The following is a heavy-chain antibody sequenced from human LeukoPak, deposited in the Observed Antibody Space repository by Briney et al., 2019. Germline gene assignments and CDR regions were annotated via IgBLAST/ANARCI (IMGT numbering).Heavy chain of an antibody. CDR3: AITPLYCSGGSCYYFDY. J-gene: IGHJ4*02. V-gene: IGHV1-8*01. CDR1: GYTFTSYD. Sequence: GASVKVSCKASGYTFTSYDINWVRQATGQGLAWMGWMNPNSGNTGYAQKFQGRVTMTRNTSISTAYMELSSLRSEDTAVYYCAITPLYCSGGSCYYFDYWGQGTLVTVSS. D-gene: IGHD2-15*01. CDR2: MNPNSGNT.